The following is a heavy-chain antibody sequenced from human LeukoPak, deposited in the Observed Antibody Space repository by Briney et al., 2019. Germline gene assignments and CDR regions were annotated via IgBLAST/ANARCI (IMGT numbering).Heavy chain of an antibody. Sequence: SETLSLTCAVYGGSFSGYYWSWIRQPPGKGLEWVGEINHSGSTNYNPSLKSRVTISVDTSKNQFSLKLSSVTAADTAVYYCAREAVANSRKGAFDIWGQGTMVTVSS. CDR3: AREAVANSRKGAFDI. CDR1: GGSFSGYY. D-gene: IGHD6-19*01. V-gene: IGHV4-34*01. J-gene: IGHJ3*02. CDR2: INHSGST.